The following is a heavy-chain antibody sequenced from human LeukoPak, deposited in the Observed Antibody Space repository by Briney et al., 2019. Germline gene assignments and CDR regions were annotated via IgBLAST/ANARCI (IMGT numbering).Heavy chain of an antibody. CDR2: IIPIFGTA. J-gene: IGHJ4*02. CDR3: ARVMPSHRIGLGSYYFDY. V-gene: IGHV1-69*13. D-gene: IGHD2-2*01. CDR1: GGTFSSYA. Sequence: SVTVSFTASGGTFSSYAISWVRQAPGQGLEWMGGIIPIFGTANYAQKFQGRVTITADESTSTAYMELSSLRSEDTAVYYCARVMPSHRIGLGSYYFDYWGQGTLVTVSS.